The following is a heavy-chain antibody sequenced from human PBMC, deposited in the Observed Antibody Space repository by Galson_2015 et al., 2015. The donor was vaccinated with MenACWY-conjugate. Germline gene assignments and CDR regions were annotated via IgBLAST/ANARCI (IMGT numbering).Heavy chain of an antibody. CDR1: GRSIDTYY. CDR3: ARHIVGRFALDI. D-gene: IGHD2-21*01. Sequence: SETLSLTCTVSGRSIDTYYWSWIRQPPGRGLEWIGYIYYRGNTDYNPSLNSRVTLSVDTSNNQLSLQLNSVTAADTAVYYCARHIVGRFALDIWGQGTLVTVSA. V-gene: IGHV4-59*01. CDR2: IYYRGNT. J-gene: IGHJ3*02.